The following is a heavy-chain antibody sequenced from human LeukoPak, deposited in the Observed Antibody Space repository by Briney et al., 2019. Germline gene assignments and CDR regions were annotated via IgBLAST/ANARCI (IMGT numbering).Heavy chain of an antibody. CDR3: ATDYYDSSGYLITY. D-gene: IGHD3-22*01. CDR1: GGTFSSYA. J-gene: IGHJ4*02. V-gene: IGHV1-69*04. CDR2: IIPILGIA. Sequence: GASVKVSCKASGGTFSSYAISWVRQAPGQGLEWMGRIIPILGIANYVQKFQGRVTITADKSTSTAYMELSSLRSEDTAVYYRATDYYDSSGYLITYWGQGTLVTVSS.